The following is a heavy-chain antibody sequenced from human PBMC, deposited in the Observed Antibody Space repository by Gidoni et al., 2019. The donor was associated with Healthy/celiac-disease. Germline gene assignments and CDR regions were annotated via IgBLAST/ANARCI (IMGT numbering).Heavy chain of an antibody. D-gene: IGHD1-7*01. CDR1: GGTFISYA. CDR2: LIPIFGTA. CDR3: AGGITGTTNFDY. J-gene: IGHJ4*02. Sequence: QEQLVQSGAEVKKPGSTVKVSCKASGGTFISYAIRWVRQAPGQGLEWMGGLIPIFGTANYAQTFHGSVTITADESTSTAYMSLSSLRSEDTAVYSCAGGITGTTNFDYWGQGTLVTVSS. V-gene: IGHV1-69*01.